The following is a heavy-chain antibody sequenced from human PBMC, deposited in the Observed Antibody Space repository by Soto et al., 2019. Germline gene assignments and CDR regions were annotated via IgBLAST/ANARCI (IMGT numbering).Heavy chain of an antibody. Sequence: EVQLLESGGGLVQPGGSLRLSCAASGFTFISYAMNWVRQAPGKGLQWVSAISGGGDATFYADSVKGRFTISRDNSRNTVTLQMNSLGADATAVYYCARKVPGSTTRPDYWYFDLWGRGTLVTVSS. CDR1: GFTFISYA. CDR2: ISGGGDAT. J-gene: IGHJ2*01. D-gene: IGHD3-10*01. V-gene: IGHV3-23*01. CDR3: ARKVPGSTTRPDYWYFDL.